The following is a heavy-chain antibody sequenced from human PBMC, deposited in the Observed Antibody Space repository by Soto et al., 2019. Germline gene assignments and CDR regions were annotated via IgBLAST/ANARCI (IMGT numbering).Heavy chain of an antibody. Sequence: SETLSLTCTVSGGSISSSSYYWGWIRQPPGKGLEWIGSIFYSGSTYYNPSLKSRVTISVDTSKNQFSLKLTSVTAADTAVYYCARGMTTVTTFDYWGQGTLVTVSS. V-gene: IGHV4-39*01. CDR1: GGSISSSSYY. D-gene: IGHD4-4*01. CDR2: IFYSGST. CDR3: ARGMTTVTTFDY. J-gene: IGHJ4*02.